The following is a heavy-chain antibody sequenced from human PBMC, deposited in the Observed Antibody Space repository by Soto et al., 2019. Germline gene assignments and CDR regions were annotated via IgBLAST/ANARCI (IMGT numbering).Heavy chain of an antibody. V-gene: IGHV1-18*01. D-gene: IGHD6-6*01. CDR1: GYTFTSYG. Sequence: GASVKVSCKASGYTFTSYGISWVRQAPGQGLEWMGWISANNGNTNYAQKFQGRVTMTRDTSISTAYMELSRLRSDDTAVYYCARDRGIAARPFSNDAFDIWGQGTMVTVSS. CDR3: ARDRGIAARPFSNDAFDI. CDR2: ISANNGNT. J-gene: IGHJ3*02.